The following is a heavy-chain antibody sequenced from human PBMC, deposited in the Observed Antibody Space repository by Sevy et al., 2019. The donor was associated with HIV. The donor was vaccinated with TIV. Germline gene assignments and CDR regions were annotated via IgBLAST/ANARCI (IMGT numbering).Heavy chain of an antibody. CDR2: IYYSGST. V-gene: IGHV4-31*03. CDR3: ARETDMITFGGVIVQDAFDI. Sequence: SETLSLTCTVSGGSISSGGYYWSWIRQHPGKGLEWIGYIYYSGSTCYNPSLKSRVTISVDTSKNQFSLKLSSVTAAETAVYYCARETDMITFGGVIVQDAFDIWGQGTMVTVS. D-gene: IGHD3-16*02. CDR1: GGSISSGGYY. J-gene: IGHJ3*02.